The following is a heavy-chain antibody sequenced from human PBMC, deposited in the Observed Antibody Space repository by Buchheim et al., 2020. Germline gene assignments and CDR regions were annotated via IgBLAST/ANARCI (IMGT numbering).Heavy chain of an antibody. J-gene: IGHJ5*02. D-gene: IGHD2-2*01. CDR1: GFTFRSYW. CDR3: ARWDVVVPVAIFWFDP. V-gene: IGHV3-74*02. Sequence: VQLVESGGGLVKPGGSLRLSCAASGFTFRSYWMHWVRQAPGKGLVWVSRINSDGSSTSYADSVKGRFTISRDNAKKTLYLQMNSLRAEDTAVYYCARWDVVVPVAIFWFDPWGQGTL. CDR2: INSDGSST.